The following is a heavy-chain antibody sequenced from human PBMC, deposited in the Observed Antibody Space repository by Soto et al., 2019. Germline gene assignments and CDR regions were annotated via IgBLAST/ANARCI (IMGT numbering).Heavy chain of an antibody. V-gene: IGHV1-69*13. J-gene: IGHJ5*02. Sequence: ASVKVSCKASGGTFSSYAISWVRQAPGQGLEWMGGIIPIFGTANYAQKFQGRVTITADESTSTAYMGLSSLRSEDTAVYYCERGRRYYDSKGGYNWFDPWGQGTLVTVSS. CDR2: IIPIFGTA. D-gene: IGHD3-22*01. CDR3: ERGRRYYDSKGGYNWFDP. CDR1: GGTFSSYA.